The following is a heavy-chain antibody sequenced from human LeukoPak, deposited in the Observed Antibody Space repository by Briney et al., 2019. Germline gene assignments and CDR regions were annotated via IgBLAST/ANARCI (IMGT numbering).Heavy chain of an antibody. CDR1: GYTFTSYG. Sequence: VASVKVSCKASGYTFTSYGISWVRQAPGQGLEWMGGIIPIFGTANYAQKFQGRVTITADESTSTAYMELSSLRSEDTAVYYCARASESGSYHAPFDYWGQGTLVTVSS. V-gene: IGHV1-69*13. J-gene: IGHJ4*02. D-gene: IGHD3-10*01. CDR3: ARASESGSYHAPFDY. CDR2: IIPIFGTA.